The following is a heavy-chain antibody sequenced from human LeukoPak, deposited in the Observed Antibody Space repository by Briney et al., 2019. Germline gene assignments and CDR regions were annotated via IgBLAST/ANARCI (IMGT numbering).Heavy chain of an antibody. D-gene: IGHD5-18*01. CDR1: GFTFDDYA. CDR2: ISWNSGSI. V-gene: IGHV3-9*01. J-gene: IGHJ2*01. Sequence: PGGSLRLSCAASGFTFDDYAMHWVRQAPGKGLEWVSGISWNSGSIGYADSVKGRFTISRDNAKNSLYLQMNSLRAEDTALYYCAKGSITAMAYWYFDLWGRGTLVTVSS. CDR3: AKGSITAMAYWYFDL.